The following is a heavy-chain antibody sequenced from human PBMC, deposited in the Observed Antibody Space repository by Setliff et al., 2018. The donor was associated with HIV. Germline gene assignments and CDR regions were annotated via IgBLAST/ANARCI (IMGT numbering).Heavy chain of an antibody. CDR3: AKPRHYDSSGYYHY. CDR2: IRYDGSNK. V-gene: IGHV3-30*02. J-gene: IGHJ4*02. CDR1: GFTFSSYG. D-gene: IGHD3-22*01. Sequence: GGSLRLSCAASGFTFSSYGMHWVRQAPGKGLEWVAFIRYDGSNKYYADSVKGRFTISRDNSKNTLYLQMNRLRAEDTAVYYGAKPRHYDSSGYYHYWGQGTLVTVSS.